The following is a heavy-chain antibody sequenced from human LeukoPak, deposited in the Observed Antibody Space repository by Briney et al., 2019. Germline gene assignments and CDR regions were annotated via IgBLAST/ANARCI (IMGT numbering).Heavy chain of an antibody. CDR1: GGTFSSYA. CDR2: IIPIFGTA. V-gene: IGHV1-69*13. CDR3: ARDWGDCSSTSCSPELGDP. D-gene: IGHD2-2*01. J-gene: IGHJ5*02. Sequence: SVKVSCKASGGTFSSYAISWVRQAPGQGLEWIGGIIPIFGTANYAQKFQGRVTITADESTSTAYMELSSLRSEDTAVYYCARDWGDCSSTSCSPELGDPWGQGTLVTVSS.